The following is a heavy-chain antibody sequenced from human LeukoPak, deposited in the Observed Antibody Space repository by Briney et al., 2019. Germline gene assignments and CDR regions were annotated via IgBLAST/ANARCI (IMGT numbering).Heavy chain of an antibody. J-gene: IGHJ3*02. CDR3: TGGGWSTDAFDI. V-gene: IGHV3-23*01. CDR2: VTGSGGST. CDR1: GFTFSNYA. D-gene: IGHD6-19*01. Sequence: PGGSLRPPCAASGFTFSNYAMSWVRQAPGKGLEWVSGVTGSGGSTNYADSVKGRFTISRDNSKNTLYLQMSSLRAEDTAVYYCTGGGWSTDAFDIWGQGTMVTVSS.